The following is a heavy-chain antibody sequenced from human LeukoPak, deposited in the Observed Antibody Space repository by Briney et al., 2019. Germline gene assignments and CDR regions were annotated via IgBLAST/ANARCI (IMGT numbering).Heavy chain of an antibody. CDR3: ACREFYSPWPGP. J-gene: IGHJ5*02. CDR1: GYSFTSYW. CDR2: IYPGDSRT. Sequence: GESLKISCKGSGYSFTSYWIGWVRQTPGKGLEWMGVIYPGDSRTRYNPSFEGQVTISADKSINTAYLQWSSLKASDTAMYYCACREFYSPWPGPWGQGTLVTVTS. V-gene: IGHV5-51*01. D-gene: IGHD5-18*01.